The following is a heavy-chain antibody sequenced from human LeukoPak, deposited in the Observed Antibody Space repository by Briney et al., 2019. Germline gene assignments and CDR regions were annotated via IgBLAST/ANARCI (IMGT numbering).Heavy chain of an antibody. Sequence: SETLSLTCAVSDDSFSSHYWTWIRQPPGKGLEWIGYISYIGSTSYNPSLKSRVTISIDTSRNQFSLRLSSVTAADTAVYYCARDLVTVTKGFDIWGQGTMVSVSS. D-gene: IGHD4-17*01. CDR2: ISYIGST. CDR1: DDSFSSHY. CDR3: ARDLVTVTKGFDI. J-gene: IGHJ3*02. V-gene: IGHV4-59*11.